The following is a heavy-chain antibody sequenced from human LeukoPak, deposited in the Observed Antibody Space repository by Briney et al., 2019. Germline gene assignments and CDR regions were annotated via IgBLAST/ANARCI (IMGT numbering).Heavy chain of an antibody. V-gene: IGHV4-59*12. Sequence: SETLSLTCTVSGGSISSYYWSWIRQPPGKGLEWIGYIYYSGTTNYNPSLKSRVTISVDTSKNQFSLKLSSVTAADTAVYYCARDPGGWSPQFDYWGQGTLVTVSS. CDR2: IYYSGTT. J-gene: IGHJ4*02. CDR3: ARDPGGWSPQFDY. CDR1: GGSISSYY. D-gene: IGHD6-19*01.